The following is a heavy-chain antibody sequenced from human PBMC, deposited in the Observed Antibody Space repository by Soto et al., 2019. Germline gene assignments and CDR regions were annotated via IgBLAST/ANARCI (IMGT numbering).Heavy chain of an antibody. CDR1: GFTFSSYS. J-gene: IGHJ4*02. Sequence: GGSLRLSCAASGFTFSSYSMNWVRQAPGKGLEWVSSINSSSSYIYYADSVKGRFTISRDNAKNSLYLQMNSLRAEDTAVYYCARDLDYYDSSGYYAFFDYWGQGTLVTVS. CDR3: ARDLDYYDSSGYYAFFDY. V-gene: IGHV3-21*01. CDR2: INSSSSYI. D-gene: IGHD3-22*01.